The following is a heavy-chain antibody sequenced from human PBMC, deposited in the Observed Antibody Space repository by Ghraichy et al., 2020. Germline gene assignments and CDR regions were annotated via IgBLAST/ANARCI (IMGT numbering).Heavy chain of an antibody. D-gene: IGHD3-10*01. CDR3: ARVSYASGRLWLDP. J-gene: IGHJ5*02. CDR2: IYYSGNT. CDR1: GGSVSGYY. Sequence: SQTLSLTCTVFGGSVSGYYWSWIRQPPGKELEWIGYIYYSGNTKYTPSLESRINISLETSKNQFSLKLTSVTATDTAIYYCARVSYASGRLWLDPWGQGTLVTVSS. V-gene: IGHV4-59*08.